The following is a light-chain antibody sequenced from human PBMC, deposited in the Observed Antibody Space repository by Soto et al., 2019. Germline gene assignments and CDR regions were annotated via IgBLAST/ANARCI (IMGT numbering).Light chain of an antibody. CDR3: SSYTSSSTPV. CDR2: EVN. J-gene: IGLJ3*02. CDR1: SSDVGGYNY. V-gene: IGLV2-14*01. Sequence: QSALTQPASVSGSPGQSITISCTGTSSDVGGYNYVSWYQQHPGKAPKLMIYEVNNRPSGVSNRFSGSKSGNTASLTISGLQAEDEADYYCSSYTSSSTPVFGGGTKATVL.